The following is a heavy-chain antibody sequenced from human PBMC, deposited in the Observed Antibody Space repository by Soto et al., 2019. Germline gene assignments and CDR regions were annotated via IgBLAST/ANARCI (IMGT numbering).Heavy chain of an antibody. V-gene: IGHV4-59*08. CDR1: GGSISSYY. D-gene: IGHD1-1*01. J-gene: IGHJ4*02. Sequence: SETLSLTCTVSGGSISSYYWSWIRQPPGKGLEWIGYIYYSGSTNYNPSLKSRVTISVDTSKNQFSLKLSSVTAADTAVYYCARLRTGTLDYRGQGTLVTVS. CDR2: IYYSGST. CDR3: ARLRTGTLDY.